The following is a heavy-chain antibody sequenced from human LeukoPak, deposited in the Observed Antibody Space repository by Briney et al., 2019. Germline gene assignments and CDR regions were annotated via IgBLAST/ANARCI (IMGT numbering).Heavy chain of an antibody. CDR3: ARHRGSSGYYAAFDI. J-gene: IGHJ3*02. V-gene: IGHV4-39*07. Sequence: SETLSLTCTVSGGSISSSSYYWGWIRQPPGKGLEWIGSIYYSGSTYYNPSLKSRVTISVDTSKNQFSLKLSSVTAADTAVYYCARHRGSSGYYAAFDIWGQGTMVTVSS. CDR1: GGSISSSSYY. D-gene: IGHD3-22*01. CDR2: IYYSGST.